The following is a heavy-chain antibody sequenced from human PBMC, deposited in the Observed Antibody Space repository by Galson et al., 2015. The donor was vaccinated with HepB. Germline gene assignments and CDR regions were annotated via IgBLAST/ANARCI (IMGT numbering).Heavy chain of an antibody. V-gene: IGHV1-69*04. CDR1: GGTFSSYA. CDR3: LYCSGGSCPAPGAFDI. Sequence: SVKVSCKASGGTFSSYAISWVRQAPGQGLEWMGRIIPILGIANYAQKFQGRVTITADKSTSTAYMELSSLRSEDTAVYYCLYCSGGSCPAPGAFDIWGQGTMVTVSS. J-gene: IGHJ3*02. D-gene: IGHD2-15*01. CDR2: IIPILGIA.